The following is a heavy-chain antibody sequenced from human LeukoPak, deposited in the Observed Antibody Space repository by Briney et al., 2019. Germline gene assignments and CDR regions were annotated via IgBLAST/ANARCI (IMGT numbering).Heavy chain of an antibody. CDR2: CDPESGET. V-gene: IGHV1-24*01. D-gene: IGHD2-2*01. CDR1: GYALTELS. J-gene: IGHJ3*02. CDR3: ATLQRGGYCSSTSCYAFDI. Sequence: ASVKFSCKVSGYALTELSMHWVRHAPGRGLEWMGGCDPESGETIYAQKFQGRVTMTEDTSTDTAYLELSSLSSEDTAVYYCATLQRGGYCSSTSCYAFDIWGQGPMVTVSS.